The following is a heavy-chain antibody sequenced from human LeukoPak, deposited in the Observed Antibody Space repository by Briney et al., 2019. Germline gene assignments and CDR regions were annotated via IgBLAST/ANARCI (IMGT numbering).Heavy chain of an antibody. V-gene: IGHV4-59*01. CDR3: ARDWLATRYTYAPAGERYYYYHMDV. CDR1: GASITTYY. J-gene: IGHJ6*03. D-gene: IGHD5-18*01. CDR2: IYYSGGT. Sequence: LSETLSLTCTVTGASITTYYWAWIRQPPGKGLEWICYIYYSGGTSYNPSLNSRVTISIDTSDNQVSLELSSVTAADTAVHYCARDWLATRYTYAPAGERYYYYHMDVWGKGTTVTVSS.